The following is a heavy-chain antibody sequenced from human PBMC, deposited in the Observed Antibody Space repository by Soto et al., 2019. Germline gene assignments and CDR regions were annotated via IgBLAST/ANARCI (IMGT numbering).Heavy chain of an antibody. J-gene: IGHJ6*04. CDR1: EFTIISHC. CDR2: ISYDGSNK. CDR3: ANHGEAGTRYYRSGTAF. V-gene: IGHV3-30*18. Sequence: RLPCAVAEFTIISHCMHWVRKAPGKGLEWVAVISYDGSNKYYADSVKGRFTISRDNSKNTLYLQMNSLRAEDTAVYYFANHGEAGTRYYRSGTAFWGKGTTVTVSS. D-gene: IGHD2-2*01.